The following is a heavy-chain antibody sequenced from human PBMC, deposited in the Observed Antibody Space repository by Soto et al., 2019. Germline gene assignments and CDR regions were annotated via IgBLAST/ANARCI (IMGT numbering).Heavy chain of an antibody. CDR3: VRQGFGRLHGLVDV. V-gene: IGHV4-59*08. J-gene: IGHJ6*02. CDR2: IYSNGGT. Sequence: PSEPLSRTCTISAYSNSIYKWSWFRQPPGWRLEWIGYIYSNGGTSYNPSLQSLVTISIDTSTKQFSLKLSSVTAADTAVYYCVRQGFGRLHGLVDVWGQGTTVT. CDR1: AYSNSIYK. D-gene: IGHD3-10*01.